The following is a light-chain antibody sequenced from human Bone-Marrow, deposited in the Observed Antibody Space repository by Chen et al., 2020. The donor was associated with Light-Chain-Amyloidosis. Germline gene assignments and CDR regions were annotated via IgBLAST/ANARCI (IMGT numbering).Light chain of an antibody. Sequence: YVLTQTSSVSVATGQTATTACGGNNLGSTSVHWYQQTPGQAPLLVVYDDSDRPSGIPERLSGSNSGNTATLTISRVEAWDEADYYCQVWDRSSDRPVFGGGTKLTVL. J-gene: IGLJ3*02. CDR1: NLGSTS. CDR2: DDS. V-gene: IGLV3-21*02. CDR3: QVWDRSSDRPV.